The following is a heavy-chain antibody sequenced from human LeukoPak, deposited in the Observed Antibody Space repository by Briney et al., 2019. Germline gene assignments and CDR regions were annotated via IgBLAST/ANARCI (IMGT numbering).Heavy chain of an antibody. CDR1: GYTFTSYG. CDR3: AAVITQTAGGEDAFDI. V-gene: IGHV1-18*01. CDR2: ISAYNGNT. D-gene: IGHD3-16*01. J-gene: IGHJ3*02. Sequence: GASVKVSCKASGYTFTSYGISWVRQAPGQGLEWMGWISAYNGNTNYAQKLQGRVTMTTDTSTSTAYMELRSLRSEDTAVYYCAAVITQTAGGEDAFDIWGQGTMVTVSS.